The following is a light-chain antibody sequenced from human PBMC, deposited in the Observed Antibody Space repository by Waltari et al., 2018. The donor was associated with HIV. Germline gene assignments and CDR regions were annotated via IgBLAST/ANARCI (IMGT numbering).Light chain of an antibody. V-gene: IGKV3-15*01. CDR3: QQYDNWPLT. Sequence: EILMTQSPATLSVSPGERATLSCRASQSVGRNLAWYQQKPGQAPRLLIYGASTRATGVPATFSGSGSGTEFTLTISSLQSGDFVVYHCQQYDNWPLTFGGGTKVEI. CDR2: GAS. CDR1: QSVGRN. J-gene: IGKJ4*01.